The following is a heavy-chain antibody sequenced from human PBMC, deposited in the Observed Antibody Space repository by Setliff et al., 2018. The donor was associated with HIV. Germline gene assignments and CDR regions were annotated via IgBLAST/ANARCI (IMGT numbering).Heavy chain of an antibody. Sequence: SETLSLTCTVSGGSITGYYWSWIRQPPGKGLEWIGWIYYSGNTRYNPSLKSRVTMSVDTSNDQWTLKVGSVTAADTAVYYCARDRREEGMVRGVGLYYYYYMDVWGKGTTVTVSS. D-gene: IGHD3-10*01. J-gene: IGHJ6*03. CDR2: IYYSGNT. CDR3: ARDRREEGMVRGVGLYYYYYMDV. CDR1: GGSITGYY. V-gene: IGHV4-59*12.